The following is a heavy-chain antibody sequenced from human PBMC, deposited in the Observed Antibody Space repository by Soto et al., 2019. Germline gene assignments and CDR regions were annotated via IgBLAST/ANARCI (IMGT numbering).Heavy chain of an antibody. Sequence: GASVKVSCKASGGTFSSYAISWVRQAPGQGLEWMGGIIPIFGTANYAQKFQGRVTITADESTSTAYMELSSLRSEDTAVYYCARAWRLSNYGRYDYYYYGMDVWGQGTTVTVSS. V-gene: IGHV1-69*13. J-gene: IGHJ6*02. CDR3: ARAWRLSNYGRYDYYYYGMDV. CDR2: IIPIFGTA. CDR1: GGTFSSYA. D-gene: IGHD4-4*01.